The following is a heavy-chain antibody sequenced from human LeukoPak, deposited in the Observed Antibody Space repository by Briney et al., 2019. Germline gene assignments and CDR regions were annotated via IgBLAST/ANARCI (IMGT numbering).Heavy chain of an antibody. CDR2: ISYERSNK. CDR3: AKDHSLVDSTWDRRGYYFDY. D-gene: IGHD1-14*01. J-gene: IGHJ4*02. CDR1: GFLFSSYG. V-gene: IGHV3-30*18. Sequence: GIPLRLFCTACGFLFSSYGVQWVRQAPGKGLEGVAVISYERSNKYYADAVKGRFTISRNNSKNTLYMQMSSLCAEDTAVYYCAKDHSLVDSTWDRRGYYFDYWGQGNLVTV.